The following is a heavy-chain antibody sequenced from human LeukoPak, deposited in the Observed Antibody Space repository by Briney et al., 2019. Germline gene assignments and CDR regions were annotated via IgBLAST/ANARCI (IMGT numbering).Heavy chain of an antibody. V-gene: IGHV3-33*01. CDR3: EREWGCIEVAGGPGY. D-gene: IGHD6-19*01. Sequence: GGSLRLSCAVSGFTFSNYGMHWVRQAPGKGLEWLTLIWYDGQTKFYADSVKGRFTVSRDNSKNTLYLQMDNLTDEDTAMYYCEREWGCIEVAGGPGYWGQGTLVTVSS. CDR1: GFTFSNYG. J-gene: IGHJ4*02. CDR2: IWYDGQTK.